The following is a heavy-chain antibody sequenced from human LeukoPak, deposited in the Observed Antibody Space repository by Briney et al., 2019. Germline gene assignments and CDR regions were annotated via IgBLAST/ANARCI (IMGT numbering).Heavy chain of an antibody. D-gene: IGHD3-10*01. CDR1: GGSISSGSYY. CDR3: ARTEGRYYYGSGIVGP. V-gene: IGHV4-61*02. Sequence: PSETLTLTCTVSGGSISSGSYYWSWIRQPAGKGLEWIGRIYTSGSTNYNPSLKSRVTISVDTSKNQFSLKLSSVTAADTAVYYCARTEGRYYYGSGIVGPWGQGTLVTVSS. CDR2: IYTSGST. J-gene: IGHJ5*02.